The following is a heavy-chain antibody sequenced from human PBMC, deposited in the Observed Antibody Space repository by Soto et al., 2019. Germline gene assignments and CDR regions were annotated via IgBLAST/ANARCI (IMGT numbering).Heavy chain of an antibody. CDR1: GFIADDYA. D-gene: IGHD4-17*01. CDR3: VKDMNWGGMTTIHYFAS. Sequence: EVQLVESGGGLVQPGRSLRLSCVASGFIADDYAMHWVRQAPGKGLEWVSGISSNSATINYADSVKGRFTIYRDNAKNSLFLQMNSLRPEDTAFYYCVKDMNWGGMTTIHYFASWGQGTLVTVSS. CDR2: ISSNSATI. V-gene: IGHV3-9*02. J-gene: IGHJ4*02.